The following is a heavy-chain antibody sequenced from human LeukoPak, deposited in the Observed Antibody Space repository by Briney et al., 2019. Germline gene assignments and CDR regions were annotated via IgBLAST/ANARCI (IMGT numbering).Heavy chain of an antibody. CDR3: AGAIAVAGTVYYYGMDV. D-gene: IGHD6-19*01. CDR1: GGSISSYY. V-gene: IGHV4-4*07. J-gene: IGHJ6*02. Sequence: SETLSLTCTVSGGSISSYYWSWIRQPAGKGLEWIGRIYTGGSTNYNPSLKSRVTMSVDTSKNQFSLKLSSVTAADTAVYYCAGAIAVAGTVYYYGMDVWGQGTTVTVSS. CDR2: IYTGGST.